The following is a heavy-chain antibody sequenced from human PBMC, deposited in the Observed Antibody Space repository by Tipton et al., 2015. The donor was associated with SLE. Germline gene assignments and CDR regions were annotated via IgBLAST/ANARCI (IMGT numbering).Heavy chain of an antibody. CDR1: VGSISSSNHY. CDR2: IYYSGST. V-gene: IGHV4-39*07. D-gene: IGHD2-15*01. CDR3: ARHHRLVAAGTGHFHH. Sequence: TLSLTCTVSVGSISSSNHYWGWIRQPPGKGLEWIGSIYYSGSTYSNPSLKSRVTILVDTSKNQFSLQLTSVTAADTAAYFCARHHRLVAAGTGHFHHWGQGTLVTVSP. J-gene: IGHJ1*01.